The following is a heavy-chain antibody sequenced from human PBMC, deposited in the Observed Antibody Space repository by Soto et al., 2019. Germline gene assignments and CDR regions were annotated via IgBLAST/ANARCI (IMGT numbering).Heavy chain of an antibody. Sequence: QVQLGQSGAEVKKPGSSVKVSCKASGGTFSSYAISWVRQAPGQGLEWMGGIIPIFGTANYAQKFKGRVTITADKSTSTAYMALSRLRSEDTAVYYCARAQASWSYTRANWYFDLWGRGTLVTVSS. J-gene: IGHJ2*01. V-gene: IGHV1-69*06. D-gene: IGHD1-26*01. CDR1: GGTFSSYA. CDR2: IIPIFGTA. CDR3: ARAQASWSYTRANWYFDL.